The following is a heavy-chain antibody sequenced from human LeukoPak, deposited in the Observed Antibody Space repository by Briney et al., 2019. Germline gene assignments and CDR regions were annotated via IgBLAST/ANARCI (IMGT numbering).Heavy chain of an antibody. J-gene: IGHJ5*02. CDR2: IYTSGST. CDR1: GGSISSYY. CDR3: ASSYSYGYLGWFDP. Sequence: PSETLSLTCTASGGSISSYYWSWIRQPAGKGLEWVVRIYTSGSTDYNPTLKSRVTMSVDTSKNQFSLKLSSVTAADTAVYYCASSYSYGYLGWFDPWGQGTLVTVSS. D-gene: IGHD5-18*01. V-gene: IGHV4-4*07.